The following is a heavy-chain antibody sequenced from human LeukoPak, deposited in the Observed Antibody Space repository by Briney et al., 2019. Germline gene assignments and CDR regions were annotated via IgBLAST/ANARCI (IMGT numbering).Heavy chain of an antibody. J-gene: IGHJ4*01. CDR2: FSYSGAT. D-gene: IGHD2-15*01. V-gene: IGHV4-39*01. CDR1: GGSISSRDCY. CDR3: ASTPNRDSGGHFDL. Sequence: SETLSLTCAVSGGSISSRDCYWGWIRQSPGKGLECIAGFSYSGATYYNPFLKSRFTTSVDMSKNQFSLELSSVTAADTALYYSASTPNRDSGGHFDLWGHGTLGTASS.